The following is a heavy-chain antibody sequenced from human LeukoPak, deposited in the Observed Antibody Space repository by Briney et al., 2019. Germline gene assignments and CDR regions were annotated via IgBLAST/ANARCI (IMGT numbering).Heavy chain of an antibody. Sequence: SETLSLTCTVSGGSISSGSYYWSWIRQPAGKGLEWIGRIYTSGSTNYNPSLKSRVTISVDTSKNQFSLKLSSVTAADTAVYYCARETILLYYYDSGGIDYWGQGTLVTVSS. V-gene: IGHV4-61*02. CDR2: IYTSGST. CDR1: GGSISSGSYY. J-gene: IGHJ4*02. CDR3: ARETILLYYYDSGGIDY. D-gene: IGHD3-22*01.